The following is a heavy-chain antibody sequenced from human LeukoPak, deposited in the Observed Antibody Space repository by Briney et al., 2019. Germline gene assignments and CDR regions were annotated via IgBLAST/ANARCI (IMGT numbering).Heavy chain of an antibody. V-gene: IGHV3-74*01. CDR2: IYRDGSNT. CDR1: GFTFSNYW. D-gene: IGHD5-24*01. CDR3: ARDGDAYNFDF. Sequence: GGSLRLSCAASGFTFSNYWMHWVRQVPGKGLEWVSRIYRDGSNTDYADSVKGRFIISRDNVKNTLYLQMNSLRADDTAVYYCARDGDAYNFDFWGQGALVTVSS. J-gene: IGHJ4*02.